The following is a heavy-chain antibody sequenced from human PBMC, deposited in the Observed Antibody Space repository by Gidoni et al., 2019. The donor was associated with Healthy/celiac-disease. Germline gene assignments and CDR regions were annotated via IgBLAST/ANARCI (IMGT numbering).Heavy chain of an antibody. J-gene: IGHJ3*02. D-gene: IGHD3-9*01. V-gene: IGHV4-34*01. Sequence: QVQLQQWGAGLLKPSETLSLTCAVYGGSFSGYYWSWIRQPPGKGLEWIGEINNSGSTNYNPSLKSRVTISVDTSKNQFSLKLSSVTAADTAVYYCARDLQLRYFDWLLLPAFDIWGQGTMVTVSS. CDR1: GGSFSGYY. CDR3: ARDLQLRYFDWLLLPAFDI. CDR2: INNSGST.